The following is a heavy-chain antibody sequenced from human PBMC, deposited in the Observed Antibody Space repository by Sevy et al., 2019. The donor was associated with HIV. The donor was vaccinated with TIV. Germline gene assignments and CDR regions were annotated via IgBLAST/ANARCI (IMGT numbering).Heavy chain of an antibody. V-gene: IGHV1-2*02. D-gene: IGHD3-10*01. CDR3: ARDSELLWFGELMREVSHAFDI. CDR1: GYTFTGYY. CDR2: INPNSGGT. J-gene: IGHJ3*02. Sequence: ASVKVSCKASGYTFTGYYMHWVRQAPGQGLEWMGWINPNSGGTNYAQKFHGRVTMTRDTSISTAYMELSRLRSDDTAVYYCARDSELLWFGELMREVSHAFDIWGQGTMVTVSS.